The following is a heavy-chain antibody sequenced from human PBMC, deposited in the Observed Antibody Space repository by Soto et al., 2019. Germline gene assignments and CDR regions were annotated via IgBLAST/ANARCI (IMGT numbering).Heavy chain of an antibody. CDR2: ISYDGRNK. CDR1: GFTFSNHA. J-gene: IGHJ4*02. CDR3: AREWSAYNPFDC. D-gene: IGHD1-1*01. Sequence: GGSLRLSCATSGFTFSNHALHWVRQAPGEGLEWMAVISYDGRNKYYADSVKGRFTISRYDSKNTLFLQMNSLRFEDTAVYYCAREWSAYNPFDCWGQGTLVTVSS. V-gene: IGHV3-30*04.